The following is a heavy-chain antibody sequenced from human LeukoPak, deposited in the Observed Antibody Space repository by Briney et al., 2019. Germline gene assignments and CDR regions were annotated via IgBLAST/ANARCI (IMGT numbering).Heavy chain of an antibody. V-gene: IGHV4-59*01. CDR1: GGSISSYY. CDR3: ARGIVATANDAFDI. CDR2: IYYSGST. D-gene: IGHD5-12*01. Sequence: SETPSLTCTVSGGSISSYYWSWIRQPPGKGLEWIGYIYYSGSTNYNPSLKSRVTISVDTSKNQFSLKLSSVTAADTAVYYCARGIVATANDAFDIWGQGTMVTVSS. J-gene: IGHJ3*02.